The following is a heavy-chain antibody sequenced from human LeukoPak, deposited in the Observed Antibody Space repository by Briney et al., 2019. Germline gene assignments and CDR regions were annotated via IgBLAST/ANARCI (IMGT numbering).Heavy chain of an antibody. CDR2: IWYDVSNK. Sequence: GGSLRLSCAASVFTLSSYGTHGVRHTPRKGMGWGGVIWYDVSNKHYADSVKGRFTMSRDNSKNTLYLQMNSLRAEDTAVYYCARAYKSREWLMYYIDCGGQGTLVTVSS. J-gene: IGHJ4*01. D-gene: IGHD5-12*01. V-gene: IGHV3-33*01. CDR1: VFTLSSYG. CDR3: ARAYKSREWLMYYIDC.